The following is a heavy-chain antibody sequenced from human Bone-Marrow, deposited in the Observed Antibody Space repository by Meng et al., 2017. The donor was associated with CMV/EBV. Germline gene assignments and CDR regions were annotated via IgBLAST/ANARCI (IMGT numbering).Heavy chain of an antibody. D-gene: IGHD2-2*01. V-gene: IGHV3-48*03. Sequence: GESLKISCAASGFTFSSYEMNWVRQAPGKGLEWVSHISSSGSTIYYADSVKGRFTISRDNAKNSLYLQMNSLRAEDTAVYYCARSCSSTSCYAAFDIWGQGTMVTVSS. CDR1: GFTFSSYE. CDR2: ISSSGSTI. CDR3: ARSCSSTSCYAAFDI. J-gene: IGHJ3*02.